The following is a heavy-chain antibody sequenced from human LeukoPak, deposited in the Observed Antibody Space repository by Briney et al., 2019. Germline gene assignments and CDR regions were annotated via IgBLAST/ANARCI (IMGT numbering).Heavy chain of an antibody. Sequence: ASVKVSCKASGYTFTGYYMHWVRQAPGQGLEWMGWINPNSGGTNYAQKFQGRVTMTRDTSIITAYMELSSLRSDDTAVYFCARGYYDSSDYEYFQHWGQGTLVTVSS. CDR2: INPNSGGT. CDR3: ARGYYDSSDYEYFQH. J-gene: IGHJ1*01. D-gene: IGHD3-22*01. V-gene: IGHV1-2*02. CDR1: GYTFTGYY.